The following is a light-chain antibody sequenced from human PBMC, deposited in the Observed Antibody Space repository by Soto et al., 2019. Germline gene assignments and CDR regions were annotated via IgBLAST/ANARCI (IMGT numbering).Light chain of an antibody. J-gene: IGKJ2*01. Sequence: GWTQSNDTLSLSPGERGTLSCRASQNVDTRYFAWYQQKPGQAPSLLIYAASFRATGTPERFSGSGSGRDFTLTISRLEPEDVAVYYCQQSVMSPWPFG. CDR3: QQSVMSPWP. CDR1: QNVDTRY. V-gene: IGKV3-20*01. CDR2: AAS.